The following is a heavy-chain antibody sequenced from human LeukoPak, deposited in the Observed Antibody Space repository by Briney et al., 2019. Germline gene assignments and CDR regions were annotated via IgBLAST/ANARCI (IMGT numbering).Heavy chain of an antibody. V-gene: IGHV4-34*01. CDR3: ARDLVPLSH. Sequence: KPSETLSLTCAVYGGSFSGYYWSWIRQPPGKGLEWIGEINHSGSTNYNPSLKSRVTISVDTSKNQFSLKLSSVTAADTAVYYCARDLVPLSHWGQGTLVTVSS. CDR2: INHSGST. D-gene: IGHD2-8*02. J-gene: IGHJ4*02. CDR1: GGSFSGYY.